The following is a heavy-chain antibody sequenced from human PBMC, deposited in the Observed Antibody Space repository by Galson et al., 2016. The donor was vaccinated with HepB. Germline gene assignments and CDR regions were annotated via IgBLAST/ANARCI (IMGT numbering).Heavy chain of an antibody. CDR2: IDHIGSP. Sequence: SETLSLTCTVSGYSISSGYYWGWIRQPPGEGLEWIGSIDHIGSPYYKPSLRSRVTISVDTSKNQFSLKLSSVTAADTAVYYCASLSDIVGSGPQQDYYYGMDVWGQGTTVTVSS. CDR3: ASLSDIVGSGPQQDYYYGMDV. CDR1: GYSISSGYY. V-gene: IGHV4-38-2*02. J-gene: IGHJ6*02. D-gene: IGHD3-16*02.